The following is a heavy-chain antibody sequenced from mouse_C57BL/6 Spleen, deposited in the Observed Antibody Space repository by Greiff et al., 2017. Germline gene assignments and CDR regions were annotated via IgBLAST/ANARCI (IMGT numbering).Heavy chain of an antibody. J-gene: IGHJ4*01. CDR1: GYTFTSYW. CDR3: ARWGDYYAMDY. CDR2: IDPSDSYT. Sequence: QVQLQQPGAELVRPGTSVKLSCKASGYTFTSYWMHWVKQRPGQGLERIGVIDPSDSYTNYNQKFKGKATLTVDTSSSTAYMQLSSLTSEDSAVYYCARWGDYYAMDYWGQGTSVTVSS. V-gene: IGHV1-59*01.